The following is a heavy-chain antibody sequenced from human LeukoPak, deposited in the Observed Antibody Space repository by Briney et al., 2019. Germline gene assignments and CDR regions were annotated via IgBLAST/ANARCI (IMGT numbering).Heavy chain of an antibody. J-gene: IGHJ3*02. CDR3: AKNYYDSSGYYSDAFDI. CDR2: IRSDGSNK. Sequence: GGSLRLSCAASGFTFSSYGMHWVRQAPGKGLEWVAFIRSDGSNKYYADSVKGRFPISRDNSKNTLYLQMNSLRAEDTAVYYCAKNYYDSSGYYSDAFDIWGQGTMVTVSS. CDR1: GFTFSSYG. D-gene: IGHD3-22*01. V-gene: IGHV3-30*02.